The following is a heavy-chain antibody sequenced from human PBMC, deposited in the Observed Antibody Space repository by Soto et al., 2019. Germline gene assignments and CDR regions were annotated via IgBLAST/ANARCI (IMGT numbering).Heavy chain of an antibody. D-gene: IGHD4-17*01. V-gene: IGHV3-30-3*01. Sequence: GGSLRLSCAASGFTFSSYAMHWVRQAPGKGLEWVAVISYDGSNKYYADSVKGRFTISRDNSKNMLYLQMNSLRAEDTAVYYCASSGYGDYYYYYGMDVWGQGTTVTVSS. CDR3: ASSGYGDYYYYYGMDV. CDR2: ISYDGSNK. CDR1: GFTFSSYA. J-gene: IGHJ6*02.